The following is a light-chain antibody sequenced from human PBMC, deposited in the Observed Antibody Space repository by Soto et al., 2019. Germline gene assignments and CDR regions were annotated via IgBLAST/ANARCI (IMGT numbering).Light chain of an antibody. CDR1: SNDVGGYNY. Sequence: QSVLTQPPSASGSPGQSVTISCTGTSNDVGGYNYVSWYQHHPGKAPKLMIYEVTKRPSGVPDRFSGSKSGNTASLTVSGLQAEDEAAYYCSSYAGSNNPVIFGGGTKLTVL. V-gene: IGLV2-8*01. CDR2: EVT. CDR3: SSYAGSNNPVI. J-gene: IGLJ2*01.